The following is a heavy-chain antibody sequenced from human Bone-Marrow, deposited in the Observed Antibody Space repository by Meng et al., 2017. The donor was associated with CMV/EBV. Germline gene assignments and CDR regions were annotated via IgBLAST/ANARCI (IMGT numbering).Heavy chain of an antibody. V-gene: IGHV3-73*01. D-gene: IGHD2-15*01. CDR1: GFTFSGSA. J-gene: IGHJ3*02. Sequence: GESLKISCAASGFTFSGSAMHWVRQASGKGLEWVGRIRSKANSYATAYAASVKGRFTISRDDSKNTAYLQMNSLKTEDTAVYYCTRPSYCSGGSCYSASDAFDIWGQGTRVT. CDR2: IRSKANSYAT. CDR3: TRPSYCSGGSCYSASDAFDI.